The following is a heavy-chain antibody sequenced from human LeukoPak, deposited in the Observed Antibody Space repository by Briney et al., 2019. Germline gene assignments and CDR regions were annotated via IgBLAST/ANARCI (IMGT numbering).Heavy chain of an antibody. CDR1: GYTFTSYY. V-gene: IGHV1-46*01. CDR3: ARVETYIGGTYYLDY. Sequence: ASVKVSCKASGYTFTSYYMHWVRQAPGQGLEWMGIINPSGGSTSYAQKFQGRVTMTTDTSTSTAYMELRRLRSDDTAVYYCARVETYIGGTYYLDYWGQGTLVTVSS. CDR2: INPSGGST. J-gene: IGHJ4*02. D-gene: IGHD1-26*01.